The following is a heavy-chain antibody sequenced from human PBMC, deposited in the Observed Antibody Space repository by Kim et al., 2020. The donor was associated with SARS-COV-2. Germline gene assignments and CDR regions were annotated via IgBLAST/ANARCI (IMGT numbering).Heavy chain of an antibody. CDR1: GFTFSSYG. Sequence: GGSLRLSCAASGFTFSSYGMHWVRQAPGKGLEWVAVIWYDGSNKYYADSVKGRFTISRDNSKNTLYLQMNSLRAEDTAVYYCARDGSYSSSEGWDYWGQGTLVTVSS. D-gene: IGHD6-6*01. J-gene: IGHJ4*02. V-gene: IGHV3-33*01. CDR2: IWYDGSNK. CDR3: ARDGSYSSSEGWDY.